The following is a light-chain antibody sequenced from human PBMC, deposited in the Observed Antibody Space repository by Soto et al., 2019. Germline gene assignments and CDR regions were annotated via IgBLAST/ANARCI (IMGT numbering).Light chain of an antibody. CDR3: QQYNNWPPPLT. J-gene: IGKJ4*01. V-gene: IGKV3-15*01. CDR2: GAS. Sequence: EIVMTQSPATLSVSPGERATLTCRASQSVSSNLAWYQQKRGQAPRLLIYGASTRATGIPARFSGSGSGTEFTLTISSLQSEDFAVYYCQQYNNWPPPLTFGGGTKVEIK. CDR1: QSVSSN.